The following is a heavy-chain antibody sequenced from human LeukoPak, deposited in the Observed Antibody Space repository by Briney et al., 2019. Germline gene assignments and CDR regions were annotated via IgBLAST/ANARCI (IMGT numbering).Heavy chain of an antibody. CDR3: AKDKGGTSGSFDY. D-gene: IGHD1-26*01. V-gene: IGHV3-30-3*01. CDR1: GFTFSSYA. Sequence: GGSLRLSCAASGFTFSSYAMHWVRQAPGKGLEWVAVISYDGSNKYYADSVKGRFTISRDNSKNTLYLQMNSLRAEDTAIYYCAKDKGGTSGSFDYWGQGTLVTVSS. J-gene: IGHJ4*02. CDR2: ISYDGSNK.